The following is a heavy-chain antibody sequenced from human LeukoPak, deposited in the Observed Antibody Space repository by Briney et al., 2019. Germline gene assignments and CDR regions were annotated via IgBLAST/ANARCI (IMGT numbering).Heavy chain of an antibody. Sequence: GGSLRLSCGASGFSVSSNYMSWVRQAPGKGLEWVSVIYSGGSTYYADSVKGRFTISRDNSKNTLYLQMNSLRAEDTAVYYCARVLQVRGFDYWGQGTLVTVSS. V-gene: IGHV3-66*01. D-gene: IGHD3-10*01. CDR3: ARVLQVRGFDY. CDR1: GFSVSSNY. J-gene: IGHJ4*02. CDR2: IYSGGST.